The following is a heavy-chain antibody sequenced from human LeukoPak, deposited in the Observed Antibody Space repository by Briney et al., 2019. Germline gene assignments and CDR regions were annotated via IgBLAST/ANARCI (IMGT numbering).Heavy chain of an antibody. J-gene: IGHJ6*03. V-gene: IGHV3-21*04. D-gene: IGHD6-19*01. CDR2: ISGSSTYI. CDR3: AKASGMALAGTSSYYSYYYMDV. CDR1: GFTFSTYS. Sequence: GGSLRLSCAASGFTFSTYSLNWVRQAPGKGLEWVSSISGSSTYIYYADSVKGRFTISRDNAKNSLYLQMNSLRAEDTAFYYCAKASGMALAGTSSYYSYYYMDVWGKGTTVTISS.